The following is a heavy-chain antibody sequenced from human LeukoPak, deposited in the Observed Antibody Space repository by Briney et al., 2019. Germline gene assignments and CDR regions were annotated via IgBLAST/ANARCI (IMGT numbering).Heavy chain of an antibody. V-gene: IGHV3-7*01. J-gene: IGHJ4*02. CDR1: GFTFSSYW. Sequence: PGGSLRLSCAASGFTFSSYWMSWVRQAPGKGLEWVANIKQDGSEKYYVDSVKGRFTISRDNAKNSLYLQMNSLRAEDTAVYYCARAAFFWSGYYSIGYYFDYWGQGTLVTVSS. CDR2: IKQDGSEK. CDR3: ARAAFFWSGYYSIGYYFDY. D-gene: IGHD3-3*01.